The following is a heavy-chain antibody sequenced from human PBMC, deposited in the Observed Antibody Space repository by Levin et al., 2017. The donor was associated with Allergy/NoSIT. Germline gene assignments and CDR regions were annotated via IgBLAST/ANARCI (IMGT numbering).Heavy chain of an antibody. D-gene: IGHD3-10*01. J-gene: IGHJ4*02. CDR1: GFTFSSYD. V-gene: IGHV3-13*01. Sequence: SCAASGFTFSSYDMHWVRQATGKGLEWVSSIGTAGNTYYPGSVKGRFTISRENAKNFFYLQMNSLRAGDTAVYYCGRGTAGGRLNIDDWGQGTLVTVSS. CDR3: GRGTAGGRLNIDD. CDR2: IGTAGNT.